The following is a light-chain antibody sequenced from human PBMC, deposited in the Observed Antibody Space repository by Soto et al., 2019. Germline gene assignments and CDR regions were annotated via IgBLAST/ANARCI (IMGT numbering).Light chain of an antibody. J-gene: IGKJ1*01. CDR1: QSISKY. CDR2: DTS. CDR3: QHYKESST. Sequence: EIVLTQSPATLSLSPGEGATLSCRASQSISKYLVWYQQKPGQAPRVLIYDTSNEATGIPARFSGTGSGTDFTLTISSLEPEDFAVYYCQHYKESSTFGQGTRLEIK. V-gene: IGKV3-11*01.